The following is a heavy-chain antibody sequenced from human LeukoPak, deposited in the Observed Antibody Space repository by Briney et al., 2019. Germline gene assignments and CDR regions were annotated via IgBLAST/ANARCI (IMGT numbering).Heavy chain of an antibody. CDR3: ARGGGLYFGDLFSAGYMDV. V-gene: IGHV4-59*11. CDR1: GGSISRPY. J-gene: IGHJ6*03. D-gene: IGHD3-10*01. CDR2: VYSDGRT. Sequence: SETLSLICTVSGGSISRPYWSWIRQPPGEGLEWIGYVYSDGRTNFNPSLRSRVTMSIDTSKSQFSLRLTSVTAADAAVYYCARGGGLYFGDLFSAGYMDVWGKGTTVTVSS.